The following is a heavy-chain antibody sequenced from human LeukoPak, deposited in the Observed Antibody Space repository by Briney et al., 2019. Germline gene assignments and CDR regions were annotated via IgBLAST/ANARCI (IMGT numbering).Heavy chain of an antibody. D-gene: IGHD4-17*01. Sequence: GGSLRLSCAASGFTFSSYSMNWVRQAPGKGLEWVSSISSSSSYIYYADSVKGRFTISRDNAKNSLYLQMNGLRAEDTAVYYCARDGGFRTVTTDDYWGQGTLVTVSS. CDR1: GFTFSSYS. CDR2: ISSSSSYI. CDR3: ARDGGFRTVTTDDY. V-gene: IGHV3-21*01. J-gene: IGHJ4*02.